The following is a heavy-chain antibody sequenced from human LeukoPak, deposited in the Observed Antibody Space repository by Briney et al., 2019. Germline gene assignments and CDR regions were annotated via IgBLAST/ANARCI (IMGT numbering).Heavy chain of an antibody. Sequence: GGSLRLSCVASGFTFSSYTMSWVRQAPGKGLEWVSSISGSGGTTYYADSVKGRVTISRDNSKNTMYLQMTSLRADDTAIYYCAKNRIVAFFDHWGQGALVTVSS. CDR1: GFTFSSYT. CDR2: ISGSGGTT. CDR3: AKNRIVAFFDH. D-gene: IGHD3-22*01. V-gene: IGHV3-23*01. J-gene: IGHJ4*02.